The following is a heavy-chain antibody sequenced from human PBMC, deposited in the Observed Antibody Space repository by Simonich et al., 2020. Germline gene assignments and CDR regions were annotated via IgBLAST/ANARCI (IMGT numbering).Heavy chain of an antibody. CDR2: ISSSSSTI. V-gene: IGHV3-48*01. D-gene: IGHD5-12*01. Sequence: EVQLVESGGGLVQPGGSLRLSCAASEFTFRSYSMNWVRQATGKGLEWVSYISSSSSTIYYAESVKGRFTISRDNAKNSLYLQMNSLRAEDTAVYYCARDSSYYAFDIWGQGTMVTVSS. CDR1: EFTFRSYS. CDR3: ARDSSYYAFDI. J-gene: IGHJ3*02.